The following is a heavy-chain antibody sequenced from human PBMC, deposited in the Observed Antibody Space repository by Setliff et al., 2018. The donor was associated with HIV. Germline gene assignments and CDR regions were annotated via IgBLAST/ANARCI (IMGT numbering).Heavy chain of an antibody. V-gene: IGHV4-59*01. CDR3: AREIYGGNSRPFDY. J-gene: IGHJ4*02. D-gene: IGHD4-17*01. Sequence: PSETLSLTCTVSGGSISSYYWSWIRQPPGKGLEWIGHIYYNGNTNYNPSLKSRVTISVDTSKNQLSLKLSSVTAADTAVYYCAREIYGGNSRPFDYWGQGTLVTVSS. CDR2: IYYNGNT. CDR1: GGSISSYY.